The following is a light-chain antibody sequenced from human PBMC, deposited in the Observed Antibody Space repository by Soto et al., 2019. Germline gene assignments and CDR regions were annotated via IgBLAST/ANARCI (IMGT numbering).Light chain of an antibody. CDR3: QQYDSWPIT. V-gene: IGKV3-15*01. J-gene: IGKJ5*01. CDR2: GAS. Sequence: ERVMTQSPATLSLSPGERATLSCRASQSVSSNFAWYHQKPGQAPRLFIYGASTRATAIPPRFSGSGSGTEFTLTISSLQSEDFAVYYCQQYDSWPITFGQGTRLEIK. CDR1: QSVSSN.